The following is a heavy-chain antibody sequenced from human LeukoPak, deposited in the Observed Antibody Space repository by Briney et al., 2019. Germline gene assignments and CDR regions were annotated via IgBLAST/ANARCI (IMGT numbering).Heavy chain of an antibody. CDR2: MYHRGGPN. J-gene: IGHJ4*02. Sequence: SETLSLTCTVSGYSISSGYYWGWIRQPPGKGLEWIGRMYHRGGPNYYNPSLKSRVTISVDMSKNQFSLKLSSVTAADMAVYYCAKDMYCGGDCLDSWGQGPLVTVSS. D-gene: IGHD2-21*02. CDR3: AKDMYCGGDCLDS. CDR1: GYSISSGYY. V-gene: IGHV4-38-2*02.